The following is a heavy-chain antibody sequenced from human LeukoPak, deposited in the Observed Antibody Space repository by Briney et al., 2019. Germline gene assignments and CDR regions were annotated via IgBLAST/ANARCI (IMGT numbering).Heavy chain of an antibody. V-gene: IGHV3-23*01. CDR1: GFTFNRYA. CDR2: IIDNGDTT. Sequence: GGYLRRSCAASGFTFNRYAMSWVRQAPGKGLEWVSGIIDNGDTTYHANSVKGRFTISRDNSKNPLYLQMHSLRAEDTAVYYCAKLGGQEIYNYYVGVWGKGTTVAVSS. J-gene: IGHJ6*03. D-gene: IGHD3-16*01. CDR3: AKLGGQEIYNYYVGV.